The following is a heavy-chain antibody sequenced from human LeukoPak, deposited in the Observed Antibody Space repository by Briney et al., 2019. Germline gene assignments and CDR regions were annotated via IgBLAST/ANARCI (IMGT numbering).Heavy chain of an antibody. V-gene: IGHV5-51*01. Sequence: GESLKISCKGSGYSFTSYWIGWVRQMPGKGLEWTGIIYPGDSDTRYSPSFQGQVTISADKSISTAYLQWSSLKASDTAMYYCASSSAVTYYYDSSGYLEDAFDIWGQGTMVTVSS. CDR2: IYPGDSDT. CDR3: ASSSAVTYYYDSSGYLEDAFDI. D-gene: IGHD3-22*01. J-gene: IGHJ3*02. CDR1: GYSFTSYW.